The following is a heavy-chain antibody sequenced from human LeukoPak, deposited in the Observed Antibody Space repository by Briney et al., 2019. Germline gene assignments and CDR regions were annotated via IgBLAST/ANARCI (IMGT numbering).Heavy chain of an antibody. CDR2: VKSKADGETT. CDR3: TADWPGDSYPIDY. D-gene: IGHD2-21*02. J-gene: IGHJ4*02. CDR1: GFTFSSYA. V-gene: IGHV3-15*01. Sequence: GGSLRLSCAASGFTFSSYAMSWVRQAPGKGLEWVGRVKSKADGETTEYAAPVKNRFIISRDDSKNMQYLQMNSLKTEDTAVYFCTADWPGDSYPIDYWGQGILVTVSS.